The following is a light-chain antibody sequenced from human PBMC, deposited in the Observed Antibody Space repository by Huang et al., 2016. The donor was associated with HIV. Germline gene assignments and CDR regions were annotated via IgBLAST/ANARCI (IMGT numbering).Light chain of an antibody. CDR1: QSVSSN. CDR2: DAY. CDR3: QQYSNWPPWT. J-gene: IGKJ1*01. V-gene: IGKV3-15*01. Sequence: EVVMTQSPATLSVSPGERDTLSCRASQSVSSNVAWYQQKSGQAPRLLIYDAYPRATGIPVRFSDSGSGTEFTLSISSLQTEDFAVYYCQQYSNWPPWTFGQGTKVEIK.